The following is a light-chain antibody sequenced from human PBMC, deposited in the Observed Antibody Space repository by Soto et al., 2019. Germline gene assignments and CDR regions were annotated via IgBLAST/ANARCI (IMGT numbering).Light chain of an antibody. J-gene: IGKJ1*01. CDR1: QGISSY. CDR3: QQYYGYPGT. Sequence: AIRMTQSPSSFSASTGDRVTITCRASQGISSYLAWYQQKPGKAPKLLIYAASTLQSGVPSRFSGSGSGTDFTLTISCLQSEDFATYYCQQYYGYPGTFGQGTKVEIK. CDR2: AAS. V-gene: IGKV1-8*01.